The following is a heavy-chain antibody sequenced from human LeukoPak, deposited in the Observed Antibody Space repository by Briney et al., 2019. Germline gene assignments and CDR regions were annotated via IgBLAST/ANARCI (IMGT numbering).Heavy chain of an antibody. D-gene: IGHD4-17*01. V-gene: IGHV3-23*01. CDR1: GFTFSSRA. J-gene: IGHJ4*02. CDR2: ISISGGST. Sequence: GGSLRLSCAASGFTFSSRALSWVRQAPGKGLEWVSGISISGGSTYYADSVKGRFTISRDNSKNTLYLQLNSLRAEDTAIYYCATALRPNDYWGQGTLVAVSS. CDR3: ATALRPNDY.